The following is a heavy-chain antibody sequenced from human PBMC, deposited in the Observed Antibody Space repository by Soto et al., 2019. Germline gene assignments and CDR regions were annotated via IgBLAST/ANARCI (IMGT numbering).Heavy chain of an antibody. D-gene: IGHD1-1*01. CDR2: ISTDGSST. V-gene: IGHV3-74*01. CDR3: AKDLTWNQADY. J-gene: IGHJ4*02. Sequence: GGSLRLSCAATGFTFSTYWMHWVRQGPGKGLVWVSRISTDGSSTNYADSVKGRFTISRDNAKNTLYLQMNSLRAEDTAVYYCAKDLTWNQADYWGQGALVTVSS. CDR1: GFTFSTYW.